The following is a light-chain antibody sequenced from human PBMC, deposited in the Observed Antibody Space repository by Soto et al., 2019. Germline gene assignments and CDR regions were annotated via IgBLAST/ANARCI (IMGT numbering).Light chain of an antibody. CDR1: QSIGDS. V-gene: IGKV1-5*01. CDR3: QQYNNWPPAWT. J-gene: IGKJ1*01. CDR2: DVS. Sequence: DIQMTQSPSTLSASVGDRVTITCRASQSIGDSLAWYQQKPGKAPYLLISDVSSLQSGVPSRFSGSGSGTEFTLTISSLQSEDFAVYYCQQYNNWPPAWTFGQGTKVDIK.